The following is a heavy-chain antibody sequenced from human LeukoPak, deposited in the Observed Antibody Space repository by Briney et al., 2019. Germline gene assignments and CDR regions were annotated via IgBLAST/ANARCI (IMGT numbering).Heavy chain of an antibody. CDR3: ARGPTYQPIDF. V-gene: IGHV4-59*08. CDR1: GGSISSYY. Sequence: PSETLSLTCTVSGGSISSYYWSWIRQPPGKRLEWLGYIYYSGSTNYNPSLKSRVTIPVDTSKNQFSPKRSSVTAADTAVYYCARGPTYQPIDFWGQGALVTVSS. CDR2: IYYSGST. J-gene: IGHJ4*02. D-gene: IGHD2-2*01.